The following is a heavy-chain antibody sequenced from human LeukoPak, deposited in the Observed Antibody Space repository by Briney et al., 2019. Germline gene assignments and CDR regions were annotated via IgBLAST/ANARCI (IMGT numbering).Heavy chain of an antibody. CDR2: ISSTGSDM. Sequence: PGGSLRLSCAASGFTLNTYSMNWVRQAPGKGLEWVSSISSTGSDMYYVDSVKGRFTISRDNAKNSLFLQVNSLRAEDTAVYYCARDQVPGIAVAGTGGYYYYGMDVWGQGTTVTVSS. D-gene: IGHD6-19*01. V-gene: IGHV3-21*01. J-gene: IGHJ6*02. CDR1: GFTLNTYS. CDR3: ARDQVPGIAVAGTGGYYYYGMDV.